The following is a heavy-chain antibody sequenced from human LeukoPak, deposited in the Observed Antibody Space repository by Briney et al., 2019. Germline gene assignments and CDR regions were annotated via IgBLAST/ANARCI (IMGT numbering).Heavy chain of an antibody. J-gene: IGHJ3*02. Sequence: GGSLRLSCAASGFTFDDYGMSWVRQAPGKGLEWVSGINWNGGSTGYADSVKGRFTISRDNAKNSLYLQMNSLRAEDTALYHCARDRSSSWYHDAFDIWGQGTMVTVSS. D-gene: IGHD6-13*01. V-gene: IGHV3-20*01. CDR2: INWNGGST. CDR1: GFTFDDYG. CDR3: ARDRSSSWYHDAFDI.